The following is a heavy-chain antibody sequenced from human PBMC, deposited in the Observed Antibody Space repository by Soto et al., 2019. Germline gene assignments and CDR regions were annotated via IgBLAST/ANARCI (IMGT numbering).Heavy chain of an antibody. CDR3: VRRHVSATGIDWFDP. V-gene: IGHV1-3*01. J-gene: IGHJ5*02. Sequence: ASVKVSCKASGYTFTSYGIHWVRQAPGQRLEWMGWINAANGDTKYSPKFQGRVTITRDTSASTAYMELSSLRSEDTAGYYCVRRHVSATGIDWFDPQGQGTLDTVSS. CDR1: GYTFTSYG. D-gene: IGHD6-13*01. CDR2: INAANGDT.